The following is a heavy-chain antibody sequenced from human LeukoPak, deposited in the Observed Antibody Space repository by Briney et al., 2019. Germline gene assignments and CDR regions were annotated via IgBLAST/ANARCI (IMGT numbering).Heavy chain of an antibody. CDR1: GFTFNSYA. CDR2: ISYDGSNK. J-gene: IGHJ4*02. D-gene: IGHD6-13*01. CDR3: ASLAAAGPFDY. Sequence: PGGSLRLSCAASGFTFNSYAMHWVRQAPGKGLEWVAVISYDGSNKYYADSVKGRFTISRDNSKNTLYLQMNSLRAEDTAVYYCASLAAAGPFDYWGQGTLVTVSS. V-gene: IGHV3-30-3*01.